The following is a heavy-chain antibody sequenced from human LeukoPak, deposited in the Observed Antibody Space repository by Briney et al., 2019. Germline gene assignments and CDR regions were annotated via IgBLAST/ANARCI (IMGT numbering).Heavy chain of an antibody. V-gene: IGHV3-23*01. D-gene: IGHD4-17*01. CDR2: ITNSGATT. CDR1: GFTFSSYA. Sequence: PGGSLRLSRAASGFTFSSYAMSWVRRAPGKGLEWVSVITNSGATTYYADSVKGRFTISRDNSKNTVYLQMNSLRAEDTAVYYCAKDIYGDYGGFDYWGQGTLVTVSS. CDR3: AKDIYGDYGGFDY. J-gene: IGHJ4*02.